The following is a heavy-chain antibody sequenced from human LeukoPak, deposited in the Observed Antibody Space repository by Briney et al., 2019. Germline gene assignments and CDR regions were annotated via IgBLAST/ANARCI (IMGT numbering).Heavy chain of an antibody. CDR2: IYSGGST. J-gene: IGHJ6*02. CDR3: ARGDRSIYYGMDV. V-gene: IGHV3-66*01. CDR1: GFTFSSYW. Sequence: GGSLRLSCAASGFTFSSYWMHWVRQAPGKGLEWVSVIYSGGSTYYADSVKGRFTISRDNSKNTLYLQMNSLRAEDTAVYYCARGDRSIYYGMDVWGQGTTVTVSS.